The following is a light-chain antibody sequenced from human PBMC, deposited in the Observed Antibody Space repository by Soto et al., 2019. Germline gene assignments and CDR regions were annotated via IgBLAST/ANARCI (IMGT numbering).Light chain of an antibody. V-gene: IGLV6-57*04. Sequence: NFMLTQPHSVSESPGKTVTISCTRSSGSIASNYVQWYQQRPGSAPTTVIHEDNQRPSGVPDRFSGSIDSSSNSASLTISELKSEDEADYYCQSYDSSNRVFGGGTKLTVL. CDR2: EDN. CDR1: SGSIASNY. CDR3: QSYDSSNRV. J-gene: IGLJ3*02.